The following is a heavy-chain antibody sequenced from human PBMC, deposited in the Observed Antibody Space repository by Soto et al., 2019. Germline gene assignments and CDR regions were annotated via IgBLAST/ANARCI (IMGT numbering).Heavy chain of an antibody. J-gene: IGHJ4*02. Sequence: GWSLRLSCATSGFIFSDYYMHWIRQTPGKGLEWISYISGNGRIIQYADSAKGRFTISRDNAGNSLYLQMSSLRAEDTAVYYCARDSKDGIYYFDSWGQGALVTVSS. CDR1: GFIFSDYY. CDR3: ARDSKDGIYYFDS. V-gene: IGHV3-11*04. D-gene: IGHD1-20*01. CDR2: ISGNGRII.